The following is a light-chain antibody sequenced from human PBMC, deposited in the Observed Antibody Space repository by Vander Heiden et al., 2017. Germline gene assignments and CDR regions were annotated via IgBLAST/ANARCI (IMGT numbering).Light chain of an antibody. V-gene: IGKV1-33*01. Sequence: DIQLTQSPSSLSASVGDRVTITCQASQDISNYLNWYQQKPGKAPKLLIYDASNLETGVPSRFSGSGSGTDFTFTISSLQPEDFATYYCQQDYNLLFTFGHGTKVDIK. J-gene: IGKJ3*01. CDR2: DAS. CDR3: QQDYNLLFT. CDR1: QDISNY.